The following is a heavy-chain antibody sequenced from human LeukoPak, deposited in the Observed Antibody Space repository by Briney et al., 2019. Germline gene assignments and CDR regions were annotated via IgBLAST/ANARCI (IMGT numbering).Heavy chain of an antibody. Sequence: PSETLSLTCTVSGGSISSYYWSWIRQPPGKGLEWIGYIYYSGSTNYNPSLKSRVTISVDTSKNQFSLKLSSVTAADTAVYYCATLAMVRGASSYFFDYWGQGTLVTVSS. J-gene: IGHJ4*02. CDR2: IYYSGST. V-gene: IGHV4-59*01. D-gene: IGHD3-10*01. CDR3: ATLAMVRGASSYFFDY. CDR1: GGSISSYY.